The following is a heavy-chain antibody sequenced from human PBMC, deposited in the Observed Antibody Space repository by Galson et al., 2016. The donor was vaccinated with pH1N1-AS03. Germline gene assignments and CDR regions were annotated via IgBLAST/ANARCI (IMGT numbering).Heavy chain of an antibody. Sequence: SVKVSCKASGYIFTGFYVHWVRQAPGQGLEWMGWINTDSGVTNSAQKFEAWVTMTRDTSVSTADMDLYGLASDDTAVYDCARAPQGPCTSATCPTTYYFGMDVWGQGTTVIVSS. CDR2: INTDSGVT. J-gene: IGHJ6*02. D-gene: IGHD2-2*01. V-gene: IGHV1-2*04. CDR3: ARAPQGPCTSATCPTTYYFGMDV. CDR1: GYIFTGFY.